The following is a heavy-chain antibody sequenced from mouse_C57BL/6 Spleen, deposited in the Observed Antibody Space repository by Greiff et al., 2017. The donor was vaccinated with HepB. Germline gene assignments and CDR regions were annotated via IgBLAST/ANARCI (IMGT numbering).Heavy chain of an antibody. CDR1: GYTFTSYW. CDR2: IDPSDSYT. V-gene: IGHV1-50*01. Sequence: QVQLQHPGAELVKPGASVKLSCKASGYTFTSYWMQWVKQRPGQGLEWIGEIDPSDSYTNYNQKFKGKATLTVDTSSSTAYMQLSSLTSEDSAVYYCARGDYGSSYPFAYWGQGTLVTVSA. CDR3: ARGDYGSSYPFAY. J-gene: IGHJ3*01. D-gene: IGHD1-1*01.